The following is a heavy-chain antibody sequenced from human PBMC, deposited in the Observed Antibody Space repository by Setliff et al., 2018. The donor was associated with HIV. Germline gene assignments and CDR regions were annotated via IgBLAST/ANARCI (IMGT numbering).Heavy chain of an antibody. CDR1: GGSLSSGYDY. CDR3: VREYSGVYPDFSFYIDV. V-gene: IGHV4-61*09. Sequence: SETLSLTCTVSGGSLSSGYDYWTWIRQPAGKGLEWIGHIYSAGSTNYNPTLTSRVTMSVDMSKNQFSLKLRSVTAADMAVYYCVREYSGVYPDFSFYIDVWGRGTTVTVSS. CDR2: IYSAGST. J-gene: IGHJ6*03. D-gene: IGHD5-12*01.